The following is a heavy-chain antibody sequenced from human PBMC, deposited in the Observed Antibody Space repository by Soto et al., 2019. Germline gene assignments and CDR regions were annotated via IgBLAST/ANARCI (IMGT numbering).Heavy chain of an antibody. V-gene: IGHV4-59*01. CDR2: IYYSGST. CDR1: GGSISSYY. CDR3: ARSTYYDYIWGSYISPAFDI. D-gene: IGHD3-16*01. Sequence: SETLSLTCTVSGGSISSYYWSWIRQPPGKGLEWIGYIYYSGSTNYNPSLKSRVTISVDTSKNQFSLKLSSVTAADTAVYYCARSTYYDYIWGSYISPAFDILGQATMVTIS. J-gene: IGHJ3*02.